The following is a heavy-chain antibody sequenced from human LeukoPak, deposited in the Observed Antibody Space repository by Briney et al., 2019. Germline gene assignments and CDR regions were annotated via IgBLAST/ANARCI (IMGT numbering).Heavy chain of an antibody. CDR1: GFTFSSYA. D-gene: IGHD5-12*01. J-gene: IGHJ6*02. CDR3: ARRLGYSGYDSNYYYYYGMDV. Sequence: PGGSLRLSCAASGFTFSSYAMSWVRQAPGKGLEWVSVISGSGGSPYYADSVKGRFTISRDNSKNTLYLQMNSLRAEDTAVYYCARRLGYSGYDSNYYYYYGMDVWGQGTTVTVSS. V-gene: IGHV3-23*01. CDR2: ISGSGGSP.